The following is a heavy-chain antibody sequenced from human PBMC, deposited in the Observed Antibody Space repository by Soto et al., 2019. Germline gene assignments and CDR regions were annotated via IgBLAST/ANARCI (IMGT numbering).Heavy chain of an antibody. V-gene: IGHV1-2*02. J-gene: IGHJ3*02. CDR3: ARGGGVGVAGSAAFDM. CDR1: GYPVTAYY. D-gene: IGHD3-3*01. CDR2: INPATGAA. Sequence: QLHLVQSGAVVKKPGASVTVSCSASGYPVTAYYMHWVRQAPGRGLEWMGGINPATGAAKYTQTFQGRVTMTRDKSTSTVFLELGGLTSEDTAVFYCARGGGVGVAGSAAFDMWGQGTLVTVSS.